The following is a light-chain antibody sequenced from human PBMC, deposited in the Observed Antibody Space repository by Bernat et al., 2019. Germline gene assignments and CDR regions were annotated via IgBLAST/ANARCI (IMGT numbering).Light chain of an antibody. CDR1: QSISSR. J-gene: IGKJ1*01. Sequence: DIQMTQSPSTLSASVGDRVTITGRASQSISSRLAWYQQKPGKAPKLLIYKASSLESGVPSRFSGSGSGTEFTLTISSLQPDDFATYYCQQYNSYPWTFGQGTKVEIK. CDR2: KAS. V-gene: IGKV1-5*03. CDR3: QQYNSYPWT.